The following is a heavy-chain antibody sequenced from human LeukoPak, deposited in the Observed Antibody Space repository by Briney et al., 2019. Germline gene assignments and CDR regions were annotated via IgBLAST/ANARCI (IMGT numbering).Heavy chain of an antibody. J-gene: IGHJ4*02. Sequence: GRSLRLSCAASEFTFSSYGMHWVRQAPGKGLEWVAVISYDGSNKYYADTVKGRFTISRDNSKNTLYLQMNSLRAEDTAVYYCAKWGVTPFDYWGQGTLVTVSS. CDR2: ISYDGSNK. D-gene: IGHD4-23*01. V-gene: IGHV3-30*18. CDR3: AKWGVTPFDY. CDR1: EFTFSSYG.